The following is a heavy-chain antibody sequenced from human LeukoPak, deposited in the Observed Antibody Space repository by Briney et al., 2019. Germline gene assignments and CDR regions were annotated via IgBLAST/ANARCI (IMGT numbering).Heavy chain of an antibody. CDR2: ISYDGNNK. D-gene: IGHD6-13*01. J-gene: IGHJ4*02. CDR1: GFTLSSYG. Sequence: GGSLRLSCAASGFTLSSYGMHWIRQAPGKGLEWVAVISYDGNNKYSADSVKGRFTISRDNSKNTLYLQMNSLRAEDTAVYYWAKGNEHQLAPTDSCFDYWGQGTLVTVSS. V-gene: IGHV3-30*18. CDR3: AKGNEHQLAPTDSCFDY.